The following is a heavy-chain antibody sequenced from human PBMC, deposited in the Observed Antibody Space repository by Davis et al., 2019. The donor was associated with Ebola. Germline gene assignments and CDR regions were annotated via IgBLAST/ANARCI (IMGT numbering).Heavy chain of an antibody. Sequence: GESLKISCAASGFTFSDYYMSWIRQAPGKGLEWVSYISSSSSYTNYADSVKGRFTISRDNAKNSLYLQMNSLRAEDTAVYYCARDVPYYDFWSGFFDYWGQGTLVTISS. CDR3: ARDVPYYDFWSGFFDY. D-gene: IGHD3-3*01. V-gene: IGHV3-11*06. J-gene: IGHJ4*02. CDR1: GFTFSDYY. CDR2: ISSSSSYT.